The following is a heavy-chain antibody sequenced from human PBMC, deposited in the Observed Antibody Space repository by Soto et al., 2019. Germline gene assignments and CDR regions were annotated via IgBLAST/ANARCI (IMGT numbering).Heavy chain of an antibody. CDR2: IHYSGTT. CDR1: GGSMRNYF. V-gene: IGHV4-59*01. Sequence: SETLSLTCTVSGGSMRNYFWTWIRQPPGKGLEWIGYIHYSGTTSFFPSYNPSLRSRVTISEDTSKNQFSLKLLSVTTAGTAVYFCAAGEASSRNLAPYYLDFWGQGTLVTVSS. CDR3: AAGEASSRNLAPYYLDF. D-gene: IGHD6-13*01. J-gene: IGHJ4*02.